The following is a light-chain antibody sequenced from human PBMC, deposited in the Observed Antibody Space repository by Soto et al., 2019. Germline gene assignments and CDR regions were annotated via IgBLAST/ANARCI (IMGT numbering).Light chain of an antibody. CDR2: EVS. J-gene: IGLJ2*01. V-gene: IGLV2-14*01. CDR1: SSDVGGYNY. CDR3: SSYTSSSTLYVV. Sequence: QSALTQPASVSGSPGQSITISCTGTSSDVGGYNYVSWYQQHPGKAPKLMIYEVSNRPSGVSNRFAGSKSGNTASLTISGLQAEDEADDYCSSYTSSSTLYVVFGGGTKVTVL.